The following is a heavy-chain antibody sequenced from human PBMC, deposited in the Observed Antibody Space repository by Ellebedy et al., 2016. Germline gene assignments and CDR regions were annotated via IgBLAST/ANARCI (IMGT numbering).Heavy chain of an antibody. Sequence: GGSLRLSXAASGLTLSDYYMTWVRQAPGKGLEWVSYTSNNGLDTSYVDSAKGRFTMSRDNGKNSVYLQMDSLRAEDTAVYYCARDRSRYYGSGSPYYGMDVWGQGTTVIVSS. CDR1: GLTLSDYY. D-gene: IGHD3-10*01. J-gene: IGHJ6*02. CDR3: ARDRSRYYGSGSPYYGMDV. V-gene: IGHV3-11*05. CDR2: TSNNGLDT.